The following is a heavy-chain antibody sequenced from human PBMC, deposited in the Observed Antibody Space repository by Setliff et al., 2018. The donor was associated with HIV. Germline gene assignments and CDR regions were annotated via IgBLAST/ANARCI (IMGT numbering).Heavy chain of an antibody. CDR1: GFSVSNNY. CDR2: IHTAGDT. Sequence: PGGCLRLSCAASGFSVSNNYMSWVRQVPGKGLEWVSLIHTAGDTIYADSVEGRFTISRETSTDTLYLQMSNLRVEDTAVYFCARAGVRWTGGDCYWCFDYWGQGTLVTVS. V-gene: IGHV3-53*01. J-gene: IGHJ4*02. CDR3: ARAGVRWTGGDCYWCFDY. D-gene: IGHD2-21*02.